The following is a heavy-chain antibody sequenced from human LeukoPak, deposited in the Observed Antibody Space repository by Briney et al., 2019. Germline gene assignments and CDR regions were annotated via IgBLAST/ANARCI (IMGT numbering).Heavy chain of an antibody. CDR2: INPNSGGT. J-gene: IGHJ4*02. V-gene: IGHV1-2*02. Sequence: ASVKVSCKASGYTFTSYGISWVRQAPGQGLEWMGWINPNSGGTNYAQKFQGRVTMTRDTSISTAYMELSRLRSDDTAVYYCARALRYFDWLLFGYWGQGTLVTVSS. CDR3: ARALRYFDWLLFGY. CDR1: GYTFTSYG. D-gene: IGHD3-9*01.